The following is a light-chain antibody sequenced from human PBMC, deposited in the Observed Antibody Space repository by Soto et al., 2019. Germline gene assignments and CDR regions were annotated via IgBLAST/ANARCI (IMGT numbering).Light chain of an antibody. Sequence: DIQMTQSPSTLPASVGDRVTITCRASQSISNWLAWYQQKPGTAPKVLIYHASNLQSGIPSRFSGSGSGTEFTLTISSLQPEDVATYCQEYSKWPSRTFGPGTKVDIK. CDR1: QSISNW. CDR3: QEYSKWPSRT. J-gene: IGKJ1*01. CDR2: HAS. V-gene: IGKV1-5*01.